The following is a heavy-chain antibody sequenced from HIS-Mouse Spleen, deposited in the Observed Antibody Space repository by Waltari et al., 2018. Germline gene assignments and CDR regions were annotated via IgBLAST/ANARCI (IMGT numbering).Heavy chain of an antibody. CDR2: IYYSGIT. J-gene: IGHJ2*01. D-gene: IGHD6-13*01. Sequence: QLQLQESGPGLVKPSETLSLTCTVSGGSISSSSYYWGWIRQPPGKGLEWIGSIYYSGITYYDPSLNGRVTISVDTSKNQFSLKLSSVTAADTAVYYCAREIPYSSSWYDWYFDLWGRGTLVTVSS. CDR1: GGSISSSSYY. V-gene: IGHV4-39*07. CDR3: AREIPYSSSWYDWYFDL.